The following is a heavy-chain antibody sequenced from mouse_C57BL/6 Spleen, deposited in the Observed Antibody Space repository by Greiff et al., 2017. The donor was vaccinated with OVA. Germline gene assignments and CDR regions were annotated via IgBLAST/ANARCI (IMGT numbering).Heavy chain of an antibody. D-gene: IGHD2-4*01. V-gene: IGHV10-1*01. CDR1: GFSFNTYA. CDR2: IRSKSNNYAT. Sequence: EVKLMESGGGLVQPKGSLKLSCAASGFSFNTYAMNWVRQAPGKGLEWVARIRSKSNNYATYYADSVKDRFTISRDDSESMLYLQMSNLETEDTAMYYCVRVDYDYDSWFACWGQGTLVTVSA. J-gene: IGHJ3*01. CDR3: VRVDYDYDSWFAC.